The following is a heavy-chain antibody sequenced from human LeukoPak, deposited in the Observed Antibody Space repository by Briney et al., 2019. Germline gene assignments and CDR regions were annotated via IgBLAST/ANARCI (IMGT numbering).Heavy chain of an antibody. CDR2: IYYSGST. CDR1: GGSISSYY. CDR3: ARQDYGSGENFDY. J-gene: IGHJ4*02. V-gene: IGHV4-39*01. D-gene: IGHD3-10*01. Sequence: ASETLSLTCTVSGGSISSYYWGWIRQPPGKGLEWIGSIYYSGSTYYNPSLKSRVTISVDTSKDQFSLKLSSVTAADTAVYYCARQDYGSGENFDYWGQGTLVTVSS.